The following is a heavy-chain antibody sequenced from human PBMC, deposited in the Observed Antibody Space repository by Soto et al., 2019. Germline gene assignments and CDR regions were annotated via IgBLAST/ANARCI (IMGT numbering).Heavy chain of an antibody. J-gene: IGHJ3*02. V-gene: IGHV4-34*01. CDR2: INHSGST. D-gene: IGHD4-4*01. Sequence: ASETLSLTCAVYGGSFSGYYWSWIRQPPGKGLEWIGEINHSGSTNYNPSLKSRVTISVDTSKNQFSLKLSSVTAADTAVYYCARVAEVTPNDAFDIWGQGTMVTVSS. CDR3: ARVAEVTPNDAFDI. CDR1: GGSFSGYY.